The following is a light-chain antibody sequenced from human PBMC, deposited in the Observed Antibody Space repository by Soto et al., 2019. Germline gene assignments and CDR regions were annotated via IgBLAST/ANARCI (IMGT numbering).Light chain of an antibody. CDR2: DAS. CDR1: QSISSW. Sequence: DIQMTQSPSTLSASVGDRVTITCRASQSISSWLAWYQQKPGKDPKLLIYDASSLESGVLSRFSGSGSGTEFTLPIISLQPDDFATYYCQQYNSYSITFGPGTKVDIK. CDR3: QQYNSYSIT. J-gene: IGKJ3*01. V-gene: IGKV1-5*01.